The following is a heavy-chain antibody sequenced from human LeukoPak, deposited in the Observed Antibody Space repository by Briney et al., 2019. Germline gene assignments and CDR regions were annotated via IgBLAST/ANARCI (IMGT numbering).Heavy chain of an antibody. J-gene: IGHJ5*01. Sequence: SETLSLTCAVYGGSFTNYYWSWIRQPPGKGLEWIGEINHSGSTNYKPSLKSRVTISLDTSKSQFSLKLSSVTAADTAVYYCARGRGRAALITTSRRSFWFDSWGQGTLVTVSS. V-gene: IGHV4-34*01. D-gene: IGHD3-22*01. CDR3: ARGRGRAALITTSRRSFWFDS. CDR2: INHSGST. CDR1: GGSFTNYY.